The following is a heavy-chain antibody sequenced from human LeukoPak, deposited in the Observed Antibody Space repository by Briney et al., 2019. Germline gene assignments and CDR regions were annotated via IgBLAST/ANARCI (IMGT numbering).Heavy chain of an antibody. CDR3: ARSVDYFDNTGPHMMFDY. J-gene: IGHJ4*02. V-gene: IGHV4-59*11. CDR1: GDSITSHY. CDR2: IYYTGII. Sequence: SETLSLTCYVSGDSITSHYWNWIRQPPGKGLEWIGYIYYTGIIKYNPSLTSRVSMSVDTSKNQFFLKMKSVTAADTAVYHCARSVDYFDNTGPHMMFDYWGQGSLVTVSS. D-gene: IGHD3-22*01.